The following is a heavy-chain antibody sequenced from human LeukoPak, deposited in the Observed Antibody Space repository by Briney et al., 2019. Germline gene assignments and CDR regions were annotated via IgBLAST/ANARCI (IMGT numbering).Heavy chain of an antibody. V-gene: IGHV1-2*02. D-gene: IGHD5-18*01. Sequence: ASVKVSCKASGYTFTGYYMHWVRQAPGQGLEWMGWINPNSGGTNYAQEFQGRVTMTRDTSISTAYMELSRLRSDDTAVYYCARGQLWLELDYWGQGTLVTVSS. J-gene: IGHJ4*02. CDR3: ARGQLWLELDY. CDR2: INPNSGGT. CDR1: GYTFTGYY.